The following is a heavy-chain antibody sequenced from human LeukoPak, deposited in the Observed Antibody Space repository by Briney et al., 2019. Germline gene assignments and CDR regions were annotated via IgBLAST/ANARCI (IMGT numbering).Heavy chain of an antibody. CDR3: ARRISNGWYVVEY. D-gene: IGHD6-19*01. CDR1: GYSFTNYW. CDR2: IYPGDSGT. V-gene: IGHV5-51*01. Sequence: GESLKISCKGSGYSFTNYWIGRVRQMPGKGLEWMGIIYPGDSGTRYSPSFQGQVTISADKSISTACLQWSSLKASDTAMYYCARRISNGWYVVEYWGQGTLVTVSS. J-gene: IGHJ4*02.